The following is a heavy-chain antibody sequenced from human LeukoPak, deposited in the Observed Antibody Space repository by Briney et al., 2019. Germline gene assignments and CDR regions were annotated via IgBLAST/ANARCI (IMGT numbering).Heavy chain of an antibody. D-gene: IGHD3-9*01. Sequence: GGSLRLSCAASGFTFSSYSMNWVRQAPGKGLEWVSYISSSSSYIYYADSVKGRFTISRDNSKNTLYLQMNSLRAEDTAVYYCAKEGDYFDWLLWGAFDIWGQGTMVTVSS. CDR3: AKEGDYFDWLLWGAFDI. CDR2: ISSSSSYI. V-gene: IGHV3-21*04. J-gene: IGHJ3*02. CDR1: GFTFSSYS.